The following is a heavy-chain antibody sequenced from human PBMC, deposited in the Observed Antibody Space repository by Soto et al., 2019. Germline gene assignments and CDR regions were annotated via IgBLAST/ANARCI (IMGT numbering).Heavy chain of an antibody. CDR2: ISYEGSNK. V-gene: IGHV3-30*18. CDR1: GFNFNNYG. CDR3: VKDFHSYGPHSFDY. J-gene: IGHJ4*02. D-gene: IGHD5-18*01. Sequence: GESLKISCAASGFNFNNYGMHWVRQAPGKGLEWVAVISYEGSNKYYADSVKGRFTISRDNSKNTLYLQMNSLRTEDTAVYYCVKDFHSYGPHSFDYWGQGTLVTVSS.